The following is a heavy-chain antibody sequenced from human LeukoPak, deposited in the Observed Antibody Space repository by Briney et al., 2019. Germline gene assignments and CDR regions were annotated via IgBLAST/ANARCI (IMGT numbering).Heavy chain of an antibody. CDR3: ATAVHCSSTSCPDH. Sequence: ASVKVSCKVSGYTLTELSMHWVRQAPGKGLEWMGGFDPEDGETIYAQKFQGRVTMTEDTSTDTAYMELSSLRSEDTAVYYCATAVHCSSTSCPDHWGQGTLATVSS. D-gene: IGHD2-2*01. J-gene: IGHJ4*02. CDR2: FDPEDGET. V-gene: IGHV1-24*01. CDR1: GYTLTELS.